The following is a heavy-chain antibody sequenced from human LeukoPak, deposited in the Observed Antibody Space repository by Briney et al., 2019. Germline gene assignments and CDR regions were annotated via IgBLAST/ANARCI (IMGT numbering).Heavy chain of an antibody. CDR3: ARVHRGYSYGRLDY. Sequence: GGSLRLSCAASGFAFSDYSMNWVRQAPGKGLEWVSYISSSDNTIHYADSVRGRFTISRDNAKNSLYLEMNSLRDEDTAVYYCARVHRGYSYGRLDYWGQGTLVTVSS. CDR1: GFAFSDYS. J-gene: IGHJ4*02. D-gene: IGHD5-18*01. V-gene: IGHV3-48*02. CDR2: ISSSDNTI.